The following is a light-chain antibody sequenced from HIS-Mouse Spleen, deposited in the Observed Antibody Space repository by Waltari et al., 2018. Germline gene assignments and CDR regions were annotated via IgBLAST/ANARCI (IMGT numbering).Light chain of an antibody. CDR3: NSRDSSGNHLSV. CDR2: GKN. CDR1: SRNSLY. J-gene: IGLJ1*01. V-gene: IGLV3-19*01. Sequence: SSELTQDPAVSVALGQTVRITCQGDSRNSLYASWYQQKPGQAPVLVIYGKNNRPSGIPDRFSGSSSGNTASLTITGAQAEDEADYYCNSRDSSGNHLSVFGTGTKVTVL.